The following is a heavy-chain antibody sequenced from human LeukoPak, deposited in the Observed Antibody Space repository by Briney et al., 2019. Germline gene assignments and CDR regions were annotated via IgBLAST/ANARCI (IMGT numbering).Heavy chain of an antibody. CDR1: GFTLSSYA. J-gene: IGHJ4*02. V-gene: IGHV3-23*01. CDR2: ISGSGDTT. CDR3: AKDRAIATGIGEFDY. D-gene: IGHD6-13*01. Sequence: GGSLRLSCAGSGFTLSSYAMSWVRQAPGKGLEWVSAISGSGDTTYYADSVKGRFTISRDSSRNTLYLHMNSLRAEDTAVYYCAKDRAIATGIGEFDYWGQGTLVTVSS.